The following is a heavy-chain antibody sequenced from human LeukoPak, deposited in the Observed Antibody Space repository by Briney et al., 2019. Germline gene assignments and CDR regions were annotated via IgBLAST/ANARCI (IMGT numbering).Heavy chain of an antibody. CDR2: INGRGEST. CDR3: AKASSGYDIKFDY. D-gene: IGHD5-12*01. CDR1: GFSFSSYA. J-gene: IGHJ4*02. V-gene: IGHV3-23*01. Sequence: PGGSLRLSCAASGFSFSSYAMSWVRQAPGKGLEWVSGINGRGESTVYADSVKGRFTISRDNSKNTLYLQMNSLRAEDTAVYYCAKASSGYDIKFDYWGQGTLVTVSS.